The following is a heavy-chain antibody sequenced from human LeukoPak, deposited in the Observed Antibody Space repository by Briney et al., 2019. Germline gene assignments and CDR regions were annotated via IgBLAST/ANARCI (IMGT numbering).Heavy chain of an antibody. CDR2: IRYDGSNK. CDR1: GFSFSRFW. Sequence: PGGSLRLSCAASGFSFSRFWMSWVRQAPGKGLEWVAFIRYDGSNKYYADSVKGRFTISRDNSKNTLYLQMNSLRAEDTAVYYCAKGDDFWSAEPAWGQGTLVTVSS. J-gene: IGHJ4*02. CDR3: AKGDDFWSAEPA. V-gene: IGHV3-30*02. D-gene: IGHD3-3*01.